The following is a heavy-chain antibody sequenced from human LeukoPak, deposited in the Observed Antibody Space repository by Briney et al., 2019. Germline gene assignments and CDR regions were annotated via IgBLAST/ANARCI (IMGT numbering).Heavy chain of an antibody. Sequence: SVKVSCNSSGGTFSSDAISWVRHAPGQGHEWMGGIIPICGTAKYAQKFQGRVTITTDESTSTAYMELSSLRSEDTAVYYCARASVGATGSDYWGQGTLVTVCS. CDR1: GGTFSSDA. CDR3: ARASVGATGSDY. D-gene: IGHD1-26*01. V-gene: IGHV1-69*05. J-gene: IGHJ4*02. CDR2: IIPICGTA.